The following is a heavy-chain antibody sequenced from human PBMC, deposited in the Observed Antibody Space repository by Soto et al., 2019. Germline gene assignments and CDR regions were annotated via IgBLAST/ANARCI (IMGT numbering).Heavy chain of an antibody. D-gene: IGHD2-21*01. J-gene: IGHJ6*02. V-gene: IGHV1-69*13. CDR2: VIAIFGTA. CDR3: ASPPTATRRVAYQSRLNFHYFGTDV. CDR1: GGTFSSYA. Sequence: AASVKVSCKASGGTFSSYAISWVRQAPGQGLEGMGGVIAIFGTANSAQKFQGRVTITADESTSTAYMELSSLTSEDTAVYYCASPPTATRRVAYQSRLNFHYFGTDVWGQGTPVTVPS.